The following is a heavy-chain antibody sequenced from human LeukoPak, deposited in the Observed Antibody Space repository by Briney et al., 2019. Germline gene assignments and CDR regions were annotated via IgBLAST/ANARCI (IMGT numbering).Heavy chain of an antibody. Sequence: PSETLSLTCAAYGGSFSDFYWNWIRQPPGKGLEWIGQISHSGGINYNPSLQSRVTLSVDTSNNHFSLRLIPVPAADTAVYYCVRGYSEYWSDWGQGSLVTVSS. V-gene: IGHV4-34*01. CDR2: ISHSGGI. CDR1: GGSFSDFY. CDR3: VRGYSEYWSD. D-gene: IGHD3-3*01. J-gene: IGHJ4*02.